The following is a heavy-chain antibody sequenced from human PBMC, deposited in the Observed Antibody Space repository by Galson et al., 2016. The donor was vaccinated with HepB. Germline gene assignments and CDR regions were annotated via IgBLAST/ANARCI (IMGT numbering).Heavy chain of an antibody. V-gene: IGHV3-53*01. J-gene: IGHJ6*02. CDR3: GRDKRLMPRQGMYYYGTDV. CDR2: IHTGGNT. D-gene: IGHD2-2*01. Sequence: SLRLSCAVSGFPVSSNYMTWVRQAPGKGPEWVSVIHTGGNTYYAYSVKGRFIISRDNFKNILYLQMNSLRFGDTAVYYCGRDKRLMPRQGMYYYGTDVWGPGTTVTVSS. CDR1: GFPVSSNY.